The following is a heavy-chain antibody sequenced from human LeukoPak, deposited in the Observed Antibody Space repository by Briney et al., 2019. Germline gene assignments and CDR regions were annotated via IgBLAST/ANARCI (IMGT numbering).Heavy chain of an antibody. Sequence: GRSLRLSCAASGFIFSNYGMHWVRQAPGKGLEWVAVIWYDGSNRHYADSVKGRFTISRDNSENTLYLQMNSLRAEDTAVYYCVRAGALVIREYYFDYWGQGTLVTVSS. CDR1: GFIFSNYG. V-gene: IGHV3-33*01. D-gene: IGHD3-9*01. CDR3: VRAGALVIREYYFDY. CDR2: IWYDGSNR. J-gene: IGHJ4*02.